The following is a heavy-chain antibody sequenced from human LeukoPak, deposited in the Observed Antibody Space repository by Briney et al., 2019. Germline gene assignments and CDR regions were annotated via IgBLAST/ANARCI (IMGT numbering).Heavy chain of an antibody. CDR2: ISSSSSYI. D-gene: IGHD6-13*01. CDR3: ARDHGSSWYARPGYFDY. CDR1: GFTFSSYS. Sequence: GGSLRLSYAASGFTFSSYSMNWVRQAPGKGLEWVSSISSSSSYIYYADSVKGRFTISRDNAKNSLYLQMNSLRAEDTAVYYCARDHGSSWYARPGYFDYWGQGTLVTVSS. V-gene: IGHV3-21*01. J-gene: IGHJ4*02.